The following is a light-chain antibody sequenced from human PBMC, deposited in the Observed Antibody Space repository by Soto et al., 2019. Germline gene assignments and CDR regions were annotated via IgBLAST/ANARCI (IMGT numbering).Light chain of an antibody. Sequence: EIVLTQSPATLSLSPGERATLSCRASQSVSSNLAWYQQKPGRAPRLLIYGASTRATGIPARFSGSGSGTEFTLAIWGLQSEDFAVYYCQQHNKWPPINIGQGTRLEI. V-gene: IGKV3-15*01. CDR2: GAS. CDR1: QSVSSN. J-gene: IGKJ5*01. CDR3: QQHNKWPPIN.